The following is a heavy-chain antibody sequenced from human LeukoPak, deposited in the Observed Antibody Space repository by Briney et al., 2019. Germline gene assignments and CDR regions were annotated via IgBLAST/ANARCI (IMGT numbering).Heavy chain of an antibody. J-gene: IGHJ5*02. CDR2: INYDGSST. V-gene: IGHV3-74*01. CDR1: GFTFSNYW. CDR3: ARDSGTSTHRWFDP. Sequence: GGSLTLSCAASGFTFSNYWMHWVRQAPGKGLVWVSRINYDGSSTSYADSVKGRFTISRDNAKNTLYLQMSSLRADDTAVYYCARDSGTSTHRWFDPRGHGTLVTVSS. D-gene: IGHD2-2*01.